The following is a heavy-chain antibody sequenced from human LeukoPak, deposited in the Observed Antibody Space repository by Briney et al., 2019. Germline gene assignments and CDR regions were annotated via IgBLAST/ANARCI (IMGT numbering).Heavy chain of an antibody. J-gene: IGHJ4*02. Sequence: ASVKVSCKASGYTFTSYGFTWVRQAPGQGLEWMGRISAYNGNTNYAQKLQGRVTMTTDTSTSTAYMELRSLRSDDTAVYYCARDRPLITMVRGAEDYWGQGTLVTVSS. CDR1: GYTFTSYG. V-gene: IGHV1-18*01. CDR2: ISAYNGNT. CDR3: ARDRPLITMVRGAEDY. D-gene: IGHD3-10*01.